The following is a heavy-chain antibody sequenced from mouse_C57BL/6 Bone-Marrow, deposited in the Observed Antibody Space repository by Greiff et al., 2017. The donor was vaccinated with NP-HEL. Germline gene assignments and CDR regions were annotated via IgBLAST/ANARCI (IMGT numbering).Heavy chain of an antibody. J-gene: IGHJ2*01. Sequence: EVQLVESGAELVRPGASVKLSCTASGFNIKDDYMHWVKQRPEQGLEWIGWIDPENGDTEYASKFQGKATITADTSSNTAYLQLSSLTSEDTAVYYCTTYSWNYFDYWGQGTTLTVSS. CDR3: TTYSWNYFDY. D-gene: IGHD1-1*01. V-gene: IGHV14-4*01. CDR2: IDPENGDT. CDR1: GFNIKDDY.